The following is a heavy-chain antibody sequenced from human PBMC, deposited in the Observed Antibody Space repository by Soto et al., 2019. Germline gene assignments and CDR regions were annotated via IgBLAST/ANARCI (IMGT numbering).Heavy chain of an antibody. D-gene: IGHD3-16*01. CDR2: IYWDDAK. CDR1: GFSLSTSGVG. Sequence: QITLKESGPTLVKPTQTLTLTCTFSGFSLSTSGVGVGWIRQPPGKALEWVALIYWDDAKEYSPSLKSRLTITKDTSKNQVARTMPEPAPVDTATYFWAHKGGGDRILDYWGQGTLVTVSS. V-gene: IGHV2-5*02. J-gene: IGHJ4*02. CDR3: AHKGGGDRILDY.